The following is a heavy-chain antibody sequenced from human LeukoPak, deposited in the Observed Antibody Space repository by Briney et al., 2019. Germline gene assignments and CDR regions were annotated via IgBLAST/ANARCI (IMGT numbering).Heavy chain of an antibody. Sequence: SQTLSLTCTVSGGSISCGDYYWSWIRQPTGKGLEWIGYIYYGGSTYYNPSLKSRVTISVDTSKNQFSLKLSSVTAADTAVYYCASYYGDSSLVDYWGQGTLVTVSS. D-gene: IGHD4-17*01. V-gene: IGHV4-30-4*01. CDR2: IYYGGST. CDR3: ASYYGDSSLVDY. J-gene: IGHJ4*02. CDR1: GGSISCGDYY.